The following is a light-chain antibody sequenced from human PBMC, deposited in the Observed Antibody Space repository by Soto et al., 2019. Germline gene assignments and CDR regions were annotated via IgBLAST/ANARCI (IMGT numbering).Light chain of an antibody. J-gene: IGKJ4*01. V-gene: IGKV1-5*03. Sequence: DIQMTQSPSTLSASVGDRVTITCRASQSISSWLAWYQQRPGKAPKLLIYEASIFESGVPSRFSGSGSGTQFTLTISSLQPEDFATYYCLQHNSYPQTFGGGTKVDIK. CDR2: EAS. CDR3: LQHNSYPQT. CDR1: QSISSW.